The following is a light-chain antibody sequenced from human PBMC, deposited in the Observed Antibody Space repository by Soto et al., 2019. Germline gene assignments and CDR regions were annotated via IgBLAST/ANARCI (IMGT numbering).Light chain of an antibody. CDR1: TSNIGSNT. CDR2: SND. Sequence: QSVLTQPPSASGTPGQRVNISCSGSTSNIGSNTVNWYQQLPGTAPKLLIYSNDQRPSGVPDRFSGSKSGTSVSLAISGLQSEDEADYYCAAWDDSLNGRVFGGGTKLTVL. CDR3: AAWDDSLNGRV. V-gene: IGLV1-44*01. J-gene: IGLJ2*01.